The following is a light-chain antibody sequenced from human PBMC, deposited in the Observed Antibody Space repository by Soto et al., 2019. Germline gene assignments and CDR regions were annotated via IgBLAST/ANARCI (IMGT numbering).Light chain of an antibody. Sequence: DIQMTQSPSSLSASVGDRVTITCRAGQSITSYLNWYQQKPGKAPKLLIYGASTLQSGVPSRFSGSGSVTDFTLTISSLQPEDFATYYCQQSDSTPITFGQGTRLEIK. V-gene: IGKV1-39*01. J-gene: IGKJ5*01. CDR1: QSITSY. CDR2: GAS. CDR3: QQSDSTPIT.